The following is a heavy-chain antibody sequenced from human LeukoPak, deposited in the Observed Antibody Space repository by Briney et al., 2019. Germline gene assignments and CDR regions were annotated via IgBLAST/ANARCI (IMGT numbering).Heavy chain of an antibody. CDR3: ARGWGYDSRTYYFAY. Sequence: PSETLSLTCTVSGGSISSYYWSWIRQPPGKGLEWIGYIYYSGSTNYNPSLKSRVTISVDTSKNQFTLKLSSVTAADTAVYYCARGWGYDSRTYYFAYWGRGSLVTVSS. D-gene: IGHD3-22*01. V-gene: IGHV4-59*12. CDR1: GGSISSYY. CDR2: IYYSGST. J-gene: IGHJ4*02.